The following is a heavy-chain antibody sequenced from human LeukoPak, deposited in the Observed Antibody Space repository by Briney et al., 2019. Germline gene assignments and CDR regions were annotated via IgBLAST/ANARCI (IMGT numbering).Heavy chain of an antibody. Sequence: PGWPLRLSCPASGFTLSCYIMYWVRPAPGKGVEWVSFISSGSNDIYSIDTVNGGFTIPRYNAKNSLYLQINSLRVEETAIYYCARVGCSGGSCYDYWGQGTLVTVSS. J-gene: IGHJ4*02. D-gene: IGHD2-15*01. CDR3: ARVGCSGGSCYDY. V-gene: IGHV3-21*01. CDR2: ISSGSNDI. CDR1: GFTLSCYI.